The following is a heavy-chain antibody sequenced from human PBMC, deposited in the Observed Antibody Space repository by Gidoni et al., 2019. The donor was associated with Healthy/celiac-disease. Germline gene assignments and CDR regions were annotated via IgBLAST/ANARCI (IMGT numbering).Heavy chain of an antibody. V-gene: IGHV1-24*01. CDR1: GYTLTELS. CDR3: ATDPRPLRYYYDSSGYPDGY. CDR2: FDPEDGET. Sequence: QVQLVQSGAEVKKPGASVKVSCKVSGYTLTELSMHWVRQAPGKGLEWMGGFDPEDGETIYAQKFQGRVTMTEDTSTDTAYMELSSLRSEDTAVYYCATDPRPLRYYYDSSGYPDGYWGQGTLVTVSS. J-gene: IGHJ4*02. D-gene: IGHD3-22*01.